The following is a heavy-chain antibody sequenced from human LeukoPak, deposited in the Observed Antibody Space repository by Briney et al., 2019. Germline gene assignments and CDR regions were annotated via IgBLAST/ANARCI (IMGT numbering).Heavy chain of an antibody. Sequence: GGSLRLSCAASGFTFDDYAMHWVRQAPGKGPEWVAGINWNSGSIGYADSVKGRFTISRDNAKNHLYLQLNSLGAEDTALYYCAKDKEDSRGYYYVFDFWGQGTLVTVSS. CDR3: AKDKEDSRGYYYVFDF. J-gene: IGHJ4*02. V-gene: IGHV3-9*01. CDR2: INWNSGSI. D-gene: IGHD3-22*01. CDR1: GFTFDDYA.